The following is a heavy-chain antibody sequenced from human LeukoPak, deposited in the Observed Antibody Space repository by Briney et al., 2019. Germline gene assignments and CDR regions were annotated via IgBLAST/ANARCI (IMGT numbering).Heavy chain of an antibody. CDR3: ARDFWNFDDSRGYYRDFDS. D-gene: IGHD3-22*01. Sequence: ASVKVSCKASGYTFTSYYMHWVRQAPGQGLEWMGIINPSGGSTSYAQKFQGRVTVTTDTSSSTAYMELRSLRSDDTAVYYCARDFWNFDDSRGYYRDFDSWGQGTLVTVSS. J-gene: IGHJ5*01. V-gene: IGHV1-46*01. CDR2: INPSGGST. CDR1: GYTFTSYY.